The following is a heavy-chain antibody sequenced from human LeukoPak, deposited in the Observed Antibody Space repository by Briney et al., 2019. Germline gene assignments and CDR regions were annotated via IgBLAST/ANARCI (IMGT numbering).Heavy chain of an antibody. Sequence: PGGSLRLSCAGSGFTFSSYAMSWVRQAHGKGLEWVSAISDTGATTYDADSVKGRFTISRDNSRSTLYLQMNSLRAEDTALYYCAKDTSIGRYCTNGVCSPFDYWGQGTLVTVSS. J-gene: IGHJ4*02. D-gene: IGHD2-8*01. CDR1: GFTFSSYA. CDR2: ISDTGATT. CDR3: AKDTSIGRYCTNGVCSPFDY. V-gene: IGHV3-23*01.